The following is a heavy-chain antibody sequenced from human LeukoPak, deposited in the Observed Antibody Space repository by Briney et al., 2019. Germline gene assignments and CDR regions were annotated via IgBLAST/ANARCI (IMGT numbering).Heavy chain of an antibody. Sequence: PGGSLRLSCAASGFTFSSYWMHWVRQVPGKGLVWVSRMNSDGSTINYADSEKGRFIISRDNAKNTLYLQMNSLRDEDTAVYYCARAGSYRFDYWGLGTLVSVSS. J-gene: IGHJ4*02. CDR1: GFTFSSYW. CDR3: ARAGSYRFDY. V-gene: IGHV3-74*01. D-gene: IGHD3-16*02. CDR2: MNSDGSTI.